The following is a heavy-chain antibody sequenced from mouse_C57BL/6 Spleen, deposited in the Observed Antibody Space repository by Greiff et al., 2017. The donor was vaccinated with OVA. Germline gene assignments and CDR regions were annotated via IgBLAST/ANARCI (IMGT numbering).Heavy chain of an antibody. J-gene: IGHJ4*01. V-gene: IGHV5-17*01. CDR2: ISSGSSTI. CDR1: GFTFSDYG. CDR3: ARPAYDAMDY. Sequence: EVKLMESGGGLVKPGGSLKLSCAASGFTFSDYGMHWVRQAPEKGLEWVAYISSGSSTIYYADTVKGRFTISRDNAKNTLFLQMTSLRSEDTAMYYCARPAYDAMDYWGQGTSVTVSS.